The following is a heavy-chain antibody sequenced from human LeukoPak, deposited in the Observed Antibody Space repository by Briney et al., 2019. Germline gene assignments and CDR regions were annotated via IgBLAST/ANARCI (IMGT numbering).Heavy chain of an antibody. CDR3: ARSHIGYCSSTSCPAAWFDP. Sequence: SVKVSCKASGGTFSSYAISWVRQAPGQGLEWMGRIIPIFGTANYAQKFQGRVTITTDESTGTVYMELSSLRSEDTAVYYCARSHIGYCSSTSCPAAWFDPWGQGTLVTVSS. D-gene: IGHD2-2*01. CDR1: GGTFSSYA. CDR2: IIPIFGTA. J-gene: IGHJ5*02. V-gene: IGHV1-69*05.